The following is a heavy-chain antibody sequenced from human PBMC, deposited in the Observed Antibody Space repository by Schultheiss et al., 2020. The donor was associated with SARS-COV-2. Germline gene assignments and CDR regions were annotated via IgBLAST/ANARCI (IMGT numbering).Heavy chain of an antibody. V-gene: IGHV1-46*01. J-gene: IGHJ5*02. CDR1: GYTFTSYY. D-gene: IGHD1-20*01. Sequence: ASVKVSCKASGYTFTSYYMHWVRQAPGQGLEWMGIINPSGGSTSYAQKFQGRVTMTTDTSTSTAYMELSSLRSDDTAVYYCARSMYSNWNLLGFDPWGQGTLVTVSS. CDR2: INPSGGST. CDR3: ARSMYSNWNLLGFDP.